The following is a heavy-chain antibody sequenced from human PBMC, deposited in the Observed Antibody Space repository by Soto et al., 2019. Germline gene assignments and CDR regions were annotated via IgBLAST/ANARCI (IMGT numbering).Heavy chain of an antibody. V-gene: IGHV1-69*13. D-gene: IGHD3-3*01. J-gene: IGHJ6*04. CDR2: IIPVFGTP. Sequence: SVKVSGKASGGSVRTNTISWVRQAPGQGLEWMGQIIPVFGTPDYSQRFQGRITIIADESTSTVYMELGSLRSEDTAVYFCARGGVVITVFYHGLDVRSKGPTATASS. CDR1: GGSVRTNT. CDR3: ARGGVVITVFYHGLDV.